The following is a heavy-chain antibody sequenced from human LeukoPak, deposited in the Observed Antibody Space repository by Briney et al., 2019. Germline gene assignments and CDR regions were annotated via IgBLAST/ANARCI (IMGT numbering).Heavy chain of an antibody. CDR3: ARPSIAAAGGRFDY. CDR1: GGSFSGYY. D-gene: IGHD6-13*01. V-gene: IGHV4-34*01. Sequence: SETLSLTCAVYGGSFSGYYWSWIRQPPGKGLEWIGEINHSGSTNYNPSLKSRVTISVDTSKNQFSLKLSSVTAADTAVYYCARPSIAAAGGRFDYWGQGTLVTVSS. J-gene: IGHJ4*02. CDR2: INHSGST.